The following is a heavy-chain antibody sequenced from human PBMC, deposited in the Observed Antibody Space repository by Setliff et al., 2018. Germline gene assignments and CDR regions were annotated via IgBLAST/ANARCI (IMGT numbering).Heavy chain of an antibody. CDR2: IIPILGIA. CDR1: GGTFSSYA. V-gene: IGHV1-69*10. CDR3: ARGPYSSGSAADY. J-gene: IGHJ4*02. D-gene: IGHD6-19*01. Sequence: SVKVSCKASGGTFSSYAISWVRQAPGQGLEWMGGIIPILGIANYAQKFQGRVTITADESTSTAYMELSSLRSEDTAVYYCARGPYSSGSAADYWGQGTLVTVSS.